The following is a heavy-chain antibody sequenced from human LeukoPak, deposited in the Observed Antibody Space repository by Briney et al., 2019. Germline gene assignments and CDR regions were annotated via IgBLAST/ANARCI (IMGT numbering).Heavy chain of an antibody. V-gene: IGHV4-34*01. CDR1: GGSFSGYY. D-gene: IGHD3-3*01. CDR2: INHSGST. CDR3: ARGPRYLDYDFWSGYYSWFDP. Sequence: SETLSLTCAVYGGSFSGYYWSWIRQPPGKGLEWIGEINHSGSTNYNPSLKSRVTISVDTSKNQFSLKLSSVTAADTAVYYCARGPRYLDYDFWSGYYSWFDPWGQGTLVTVSS. J-gene: IGHJ5*02.